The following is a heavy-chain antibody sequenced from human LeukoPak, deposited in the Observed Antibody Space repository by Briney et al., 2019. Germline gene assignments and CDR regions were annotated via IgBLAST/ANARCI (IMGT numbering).Heavy chain of an antibody. CDR3: AREVLDFDY. CDR1: GYSISSGYY. Sequence: SETLSLTCAVSGYSISSGYYWGWIRQPPGKGLEWIGSIYHSGGTYYNPSLKSRVTISVDTSKNQFSLELSSVTAADTAVYYCAREVLDFDYWGQGTLVTVSS. V-gene: IGHV4-38-2*02. CDR2: IYHSGGT. D-gene: IGHD2-2*03. J-gene: IGHJ4*02.